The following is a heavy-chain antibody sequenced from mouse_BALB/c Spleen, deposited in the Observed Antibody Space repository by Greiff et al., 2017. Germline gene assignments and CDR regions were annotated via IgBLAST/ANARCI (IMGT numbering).Heavy chain of an antibody. J-gene: IGHJ3*01. CDR1: GFNIKDTY. Sequence: VQLKQSGAELVKPGASVKLSCTASGFNIKDTYMHWVKQRPEQGLEWIGRIDPANGNTKYDPKFQGKATITADTSSNTAYLQLSSLTSEDTAVYYCARSEITNWFAYWGQGTLVTVSA. CDR2: IDPANGNT. CDR3: ARSEITNWFAY. V-gene: IGHV14-3*02. D-gene: IGHD2-4*01.